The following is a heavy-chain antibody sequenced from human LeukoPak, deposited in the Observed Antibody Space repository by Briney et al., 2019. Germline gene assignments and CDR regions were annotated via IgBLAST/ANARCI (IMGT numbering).Heavy chain of an antibody. CDR2: ISWNSGSI. CDR1: GFTFDDYA. CDR3: AKDWGTTGSLDY. J-gene: IGHJ4*02. Sequence: GGSLRLSCAVSGFTFDDYAMHWVRQAPGKGLEWVSGISWNSGSIGYADSVKGRFTTSRDNAKNSLYLQMNSLRAEDTALYYCAKDWGTTGSLDYWGQGTLVTVSS. D-gene: IGHD1-7*01. V-gene: IGHV3-9*01.